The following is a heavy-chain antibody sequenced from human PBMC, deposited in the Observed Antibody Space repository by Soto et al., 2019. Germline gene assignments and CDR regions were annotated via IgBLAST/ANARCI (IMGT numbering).Heavy chain of an antibody. V-gene: IGHV3-74*01. CDR2: INSDGSST. CDR1: GFTFSSYA. CDR3: ARDTYYYDSSGYDPFDY. D-gene: IGHD3-22*01. Sequence: EVQLLESGGGLVQPGGSLRLSCAASGFTFSSYAMSWVRQAPGKGLEWVSRINSDGSSTRYADSVKGRFTISRDNAKNTLNLQMNSLRAEDTAVYYCARDTYYYDSSGYDPFDYWGQGTLVTVSS. J-gene: IGHJ4*02.